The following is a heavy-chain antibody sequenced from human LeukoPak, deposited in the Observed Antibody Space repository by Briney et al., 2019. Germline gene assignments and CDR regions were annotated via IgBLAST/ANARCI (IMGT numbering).Heavy chain of an antibody. CDR2: MSGDGGTM. D-gene: IGHD5-24*01. CDR3: SRGRHGSY. J-gene: IGHJ4*02. Sequence: PGGSLRLSCAASGFTFSDYYMSWIRQTPGKGLEWISYMSGDGGTMYYADSVKGRFAISRDNAKKSVYLQMNSLRADDTAVYYCSRGRHGSYWGPGTLVTVSS. CDR1: GFTFSDYY. V-gene: IGHV3-11*01.